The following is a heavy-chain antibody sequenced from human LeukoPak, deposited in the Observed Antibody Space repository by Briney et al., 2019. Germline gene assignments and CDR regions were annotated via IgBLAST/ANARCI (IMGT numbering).Heavy chain of an antibody. J-gene: IGHJ4*02. V-gene: IGHV3-9*01. D-gene: IGHD1-1*01. Sequence: GGSLRLSRAASGFTFDDYAMHWVRQAPGKGLEWVSGISWNSGSIGYADSVKGRFTISRDNAKNSLYLQMNSLRAEDTALYYCAKQTGTPSWGQGTLVTVSS. CDR3: AKQTGTPS. CDR2: ISWNSGSI. CDR1: GFTFDDYA.